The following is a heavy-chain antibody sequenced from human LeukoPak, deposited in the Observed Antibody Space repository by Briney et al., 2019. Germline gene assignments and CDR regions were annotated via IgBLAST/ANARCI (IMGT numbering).Heavy chain of an antibody. D-gene: IGHD3-3*01. V-gene: IGHV3-66*01. CDR1: GVPVSSNF. CDR3: ASLDFWSGYFDS. J-gene: IGHJ4*02. Sequence: PGGSVRLSCAVSGVPVSSNFMSWVRQTPGKGLEWVCLIYSGGGTHYADSVKGRFTISRDSSKNTLYLQMNSLSAEDTAVYYCASLDFWSGYFDSWGQGTLVTVSS. CDR2: IYSGGGT.